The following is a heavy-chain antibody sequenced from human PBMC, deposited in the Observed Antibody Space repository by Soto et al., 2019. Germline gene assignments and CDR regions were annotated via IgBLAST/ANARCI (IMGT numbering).Heavy chain of an antibody. J-gene: IGHJ3*02. CDR2: INPNSGGT. CDR3: ARDSGRYTIFEVVTLDAFDI. CDR1: GYTFTSYA. V-gene: IGHV1-2*02. D-gene: IGHD3-3*01. Sequence: GAPVKVSCKASGYTFTSYAMHWVRQAPGQRLEWMGWINPNSGGTNYAQKFQGRVTMTRDTSISTAYMEPSRLRSDDTAVYYCARDSGRYTIFEVVTLDAFDIWGQGTMVTVSS.